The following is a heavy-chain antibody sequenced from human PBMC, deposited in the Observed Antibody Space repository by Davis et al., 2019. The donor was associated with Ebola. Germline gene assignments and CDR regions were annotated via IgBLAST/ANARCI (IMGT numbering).Heavy chain of an antibody. Sequence: GGSLRLSCAASGFIFSSYSMNWVRQAPGKGLEWVSYISSSSSIIYYADSVKGRFTISRDNAKNSLYLQMNSLRAEDTAVYYCATWDGDSYDYWGQGTLVTVSS. J-gene: IGHJ4*02. CDR1: GFIFSSYS. V-gene: IGHV3-48*01. D-gene: IGHD4-17*01. CDR2: ISSSSSII. CDR3: ATWDGDSYDY.